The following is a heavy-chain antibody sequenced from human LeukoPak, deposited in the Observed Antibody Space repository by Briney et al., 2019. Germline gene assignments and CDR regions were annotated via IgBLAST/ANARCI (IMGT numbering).Heavy chain of an antibody. Sequence: SETPSLTCTVSGGSISSSSYYWGWIRQPPGKGLEWIGSISYSGSTYYNPSLKSRVTISVDTSKNQFSLKLSSVTAADTAVYYCARESRAIWVYDFWSGKRGPSYYFDYWGQGTLVTVSS. CDR3: ARESRAIWVYDFWSGKRGPSYYFDY. V-gene: IGHV4-39*01. J-gene: IGHJ4*02. CDR1: GGSISSSSYY. CDR2: ISYSGST. D-gene: IGHD3-3*01.